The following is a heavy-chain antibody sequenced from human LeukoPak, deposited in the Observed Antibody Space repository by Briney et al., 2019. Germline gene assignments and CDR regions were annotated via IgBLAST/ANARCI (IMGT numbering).Heavy chain of an antibody. CDR1: RFTFSNYG. D-gene: IGHD1-26*01. J-gene: IGHJ3*02. V-gene: IGHV3-48*01. Sequence: GGSLRLSCAASRFTFSNYGVNWVRQAPGKGLEWVSYINSRSSTIYYADSVRGRFTISRDNAKNSLYLQMNSLKAEDTAIYYCAREVGTPQAFDIWGQGTMVTVSS. CDR3: AREVGTPQAFDI. CDR2: INSRSSTI.